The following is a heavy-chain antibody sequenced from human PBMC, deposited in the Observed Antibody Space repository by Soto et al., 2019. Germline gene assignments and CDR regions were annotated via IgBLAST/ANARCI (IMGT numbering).Heavy chain of an antibody. V-gene: IGHV3-30*18. CDR1: GFSFSNYG. D-gene: IGHD2-2*01. J-gene: IGHJ5*02. Sequence: GGSLRLSCVASGFSFSNYGMHWVRQAPGKGLEWVAFVSSDGNNKYYAESVKGRFTISRDNAKNTLYLQVDRLTVDDTAVYYCAKDRVIQLLPIWPDPWGQGTLVTVSS. CDR2: VSSDGNNK. CDR3: AKDRVIQLLPIWPDP.